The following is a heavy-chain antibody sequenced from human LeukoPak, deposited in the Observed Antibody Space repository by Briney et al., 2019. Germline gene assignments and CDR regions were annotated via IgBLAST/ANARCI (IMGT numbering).Heavy chain of an antibody. J-gene: IGHJ4*02. D-gene: IGHD3-10*01. CDR1: GFTLSSYG. Sequence: GGSLRLSCAASGFTLSSYGMHWVRQAPGKGLEWVAVISYDGSNKYYADSVKGRFTISRDNSKNTLYLQMNSLRAEDTAVYYCARYYYGSGSDYWGQGTLVTVSS. CDR3: ARYYYGSGSDY. CDR2: ISYDGSNK. V-gene: IGHV3-30*19.